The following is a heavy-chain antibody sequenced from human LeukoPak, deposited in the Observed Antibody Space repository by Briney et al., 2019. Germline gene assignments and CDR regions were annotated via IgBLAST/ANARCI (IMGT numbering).Heavy chain of an antibody. Sequence: PSETLSLTCTVSGGSISSHYWNWIRQAPGKGLEWIGYIYYSGSNYNPSLKSRVTISLDASKSQFSLKLSSVTAADTAVYYCASGSYYFDYWGQGTLVTVSS. CDR3: ASGSYYFDY. CDR1: GGSISSHY. CDR2: IYYSGS. J-gene: IGHJ4*02. V-gene: IGHV4-59*11. D-gene: IGHD1-26*01.